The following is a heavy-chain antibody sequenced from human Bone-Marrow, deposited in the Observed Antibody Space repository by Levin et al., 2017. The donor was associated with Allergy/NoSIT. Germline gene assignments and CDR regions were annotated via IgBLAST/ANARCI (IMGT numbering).Heavy chain of an antibody. CDR2: IYPSVST. Sequence: SETLSLTCSVSGGSMSGYYWSWIRQSAGKGLEWIGRIYPSVSTNYNPSLKSRVTISVDTSKNQFSLEVRSVTAADTAVYFCAREFVGPTTRWFDPWGQGTLVTVSS. CDR1: GGSMSGYY. V-gene: IGHV4-4*07. J-gene: IGHJ5*02. D-gene: IGHD1-26*01. CDR3: AREFVGPTTRWFDP.